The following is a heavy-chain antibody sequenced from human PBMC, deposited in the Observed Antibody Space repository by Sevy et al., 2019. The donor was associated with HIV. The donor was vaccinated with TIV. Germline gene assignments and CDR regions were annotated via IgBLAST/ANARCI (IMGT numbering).Heavy chain of an antibody. J-gene: IGHJ3*02. D-gene: IGHD3-22*01. Sequence: GGSLRLSCAASGFTFSSYSMNWVRQAPGKGLEWVSSISSSSSYIYYADSVKGRFTISRDNAKNSLYLQMNSLTAEDTAVYYCARDAALSNYYDSSGYPNAFDIWGQGTMVTVSS. CDR1: GFTFSSYS. V-gene: IGHV3-21*01. CDR2: ISSSSSYI. CDR3: ARDAALSNYYDSSGYPNAFDI.